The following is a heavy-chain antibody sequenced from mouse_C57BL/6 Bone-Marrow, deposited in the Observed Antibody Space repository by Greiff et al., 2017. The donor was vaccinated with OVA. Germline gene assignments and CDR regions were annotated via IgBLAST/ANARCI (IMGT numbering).Heavy chain of an antibody. CDR1: GYTFTDYY. CDR2: INPYNGGT. CDR3: ARFDDGYAFAY. V-gene: IGHV1-19*01. J-gene: IGHJ3*01. Sequence: EVQLQQSGPVLVKPGASVKMSCKASGYTFTDYYMNWVKQSHGKSLEWIGVINPYNGGTSYNQKFKGKATLTVDKSSSTAYMELNSLTSEDSAVYYCARFDDGYAFAYWGQGTLVTVSA. D-gene: IGHD2-3*01.